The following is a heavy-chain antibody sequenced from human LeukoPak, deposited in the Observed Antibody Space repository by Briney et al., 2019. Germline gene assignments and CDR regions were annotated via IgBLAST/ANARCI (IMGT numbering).Heavy chain of an antibody. V-gene: IGHV3-23*01. Sequence: PGGSLRLSCAASGFTFSIYAMSWVRQAPGKGLEWVSAIGGSGQNTNYADSVKGRFTISRDNSRNTLYLDMNILRAEDTAVYYCAKTVTTQAYYWYFDLWGRGTLVTVSP. CDR3: AKTVTTQAYYWYFDL. J-gene: IGHJ2*01. CDR1: GFTFSIYA. CDR2: IGGSGQNT. D-gene: IGHD4-17*01.